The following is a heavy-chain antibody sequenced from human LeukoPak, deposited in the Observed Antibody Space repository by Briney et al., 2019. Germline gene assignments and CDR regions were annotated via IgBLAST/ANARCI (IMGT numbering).Heavy chain of an antibody. CDR1: GFTFSSYG. D-gene: IGHD6-19*01. CDR2: IRYDGSNK. CDR3: AKEAYSSGWYWLDY. V-gene: IGHV3-30*02. Sequence: GGSLRLSCAASGFTFSSYGMHWVRQAPGKGLERVAFIRYDGSNKYYADSVKGRFTNSKDTSKNTLYLQMNSLRAEDTAVYYCAKEAYSSGWYWLDYWGQGTLVTVSS. J-gene: IGHJ4*02.